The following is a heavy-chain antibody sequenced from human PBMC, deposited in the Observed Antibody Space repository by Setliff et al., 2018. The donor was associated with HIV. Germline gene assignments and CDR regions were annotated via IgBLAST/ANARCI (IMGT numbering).Heavy chain of an antibody. Sequence: SETLSLTCTVSGASINSGYDYWVWIRQPPGKGLQWIGSIYNSASTYYSPSLKRRVIMSVDTSKNRFSLRLSSVSASDTAIYYCLLRRTYTALDSYYSFDYWGQGTLVTVSS. V-gene: IGHV4-39*02. CDR3: LLRRTYTALDSYYSFDY. CDR2: IYNSAST. D-gene: IGHD1-26*01. CDR1: GASINSGYDY. J-gene: IGHJ4*02.